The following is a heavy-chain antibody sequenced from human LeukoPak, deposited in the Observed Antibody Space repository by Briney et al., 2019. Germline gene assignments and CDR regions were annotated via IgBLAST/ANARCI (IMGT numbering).Heavy chain of an antibody. CDR2: IYSGGST. J-gene: IGHJ4*02. CDR1: GXTVSSNY. D-gene: IGHD5-12*01. V-gene: IGHV3-53*01. CDR3: ASLPRYSGYDSGIDY. Sequence: PGGSLRLSCAASGXTVSSNYMSWVPQAPGKGLEWVSVIYSGGSTYYADSVKGRFTISRDNSKNTLYLQMNSLRAEDTAVYYCASLPRYSGYDSGIDYWGQGSLVTVSS.